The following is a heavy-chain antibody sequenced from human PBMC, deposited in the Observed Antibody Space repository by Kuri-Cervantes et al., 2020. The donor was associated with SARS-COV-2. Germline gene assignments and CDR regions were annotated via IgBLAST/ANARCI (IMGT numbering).Heavy chain of an antibody. CDR3: AKARYYS. Sequence: GESLKISCAVSGFSFSNYAMHWVRQAPGKGLEWVALISYDGSNKYYADSVKGRFTISRDNSKNTLYLQMNSLRAEDTAVYYCAKARYYSWGQGTTVTVSS. J-gene: IGHJ6*02. D-gene: IGHD3-10*01. CDR2: ISYDGSNK. V-gene: IGHV3-30*04. CDR1: GFSFSNYA.